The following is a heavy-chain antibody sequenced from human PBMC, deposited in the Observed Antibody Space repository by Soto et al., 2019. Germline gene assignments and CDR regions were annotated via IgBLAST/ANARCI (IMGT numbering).Heavy chain of an antibody. CDR1: GVSFSSFW. CDR3: VRGYSDYTDYFDY. V-gene: IGHV3-7*03. CDR2: IKQDGSEK. D-gene: IGHD4-17*01. J-gene: IGHJ4*02. Sequence: EVQLVESGGGLVQPGGSLRLSCTTSGVSFSSFWMIWVRQAPGKGLEWVAIIKQDGSEKHYVDSVKGRFTVSRDNAEKSLYLQRDSLRPNDTAVYYCVRGYSDYTDYFDYWGQGALVTVSS.